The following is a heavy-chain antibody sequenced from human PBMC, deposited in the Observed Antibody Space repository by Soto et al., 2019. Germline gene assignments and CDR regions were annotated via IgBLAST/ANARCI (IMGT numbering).Heavy chain of an antibody. CDR1: GFTFSSYA. CDR2: ISYDGSNK. Sequence: QVQLVESGGGVVQPGRSLRLSCAASGFTFSSYAMHWVRQAPGKGLEWEAVISYDGSNKYYADSVKGRFTISRDNSKNTLYLQMNSLRAEDTAVYYCARCGGGSCYSHYWGQGTLVTVSS. D-gene: IGHD2-15*01. J-gene: IGHJ4*02. V-gene: IGHV3-30-3*01. CDR3: ARCGGGSCYSHY.